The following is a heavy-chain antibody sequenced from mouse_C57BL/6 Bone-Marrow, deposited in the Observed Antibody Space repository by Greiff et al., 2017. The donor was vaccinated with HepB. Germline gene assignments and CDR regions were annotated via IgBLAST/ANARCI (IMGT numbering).Heavy chain of an antibody. V-gene: IGHV5-17*01. CDR1: GFTFSDYG. CDR3: ARPPHYYGSLDY. D-gene: IGHD1-1*01. J-gene: IGHJ2*01. CDR2: ISSGSSTI. Sequence: VQLKESGGGLVKPGGSLKLSCAASGFTFSDYGMHWVRQAPEKGLEWVAYISSGSSTIYYADTVKGRFTISRDNAKNTLFLQMTSLRSEDTAMYYCARPPHYYGSLDYWGQGTTLTVSS.